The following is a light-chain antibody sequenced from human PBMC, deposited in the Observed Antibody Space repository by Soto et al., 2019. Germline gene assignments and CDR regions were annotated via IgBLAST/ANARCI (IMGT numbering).Light chain of an antibody. Sequence: QSVLTQPPSVSGAPGQRVTISCTGSSSNIGAGYDVHWYQQRPGAAPKLLISANINRPSGVPDRFSGSKSGTSASLAITRLQADDEGDYYCQSYDSTLSARYVFGTGTKLTVL. J-gene: IGLJ1*01. V-gene: IGLV1-40*01. CDR3: QSYDSTLSARYV. CDR2: ANI. CDR1: SSNIGAGYD.